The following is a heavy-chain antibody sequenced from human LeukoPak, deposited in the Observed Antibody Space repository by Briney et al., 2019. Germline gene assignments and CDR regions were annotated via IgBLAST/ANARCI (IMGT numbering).Heavy chain of an antibody. J-gene: IGHJ6*04. CDR1: GFTFSNYS. CDR2: ISSRSSYI. V-gene: IGHV3-21*01. Sequence: PGGSLRLSRAASGFTFSNYSMNWVRQAPGKGLEWVSSISSRSSYIYHADSVKGRFTISRDNAKNSLFLQMNSLRAEDTAVYFCAKSTRAVMAMMDVWGKGTTVTVSS. D-gene: IGHD3-16*01. CDR3: AKSTRAVMAMMDV.